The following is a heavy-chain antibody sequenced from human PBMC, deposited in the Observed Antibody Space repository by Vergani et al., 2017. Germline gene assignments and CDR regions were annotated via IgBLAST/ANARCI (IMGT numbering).Heavy chain of an antibody. Sequence: QVQLVESGGGVVQPGRSLRLSCAASGFTFGDHGIHWVRRAPGKGLEWVALISYDGTNKYYTNSLRGRFTISRDNSKSTLFLQMNSLRVEDMAVYYCARDRGDWRYSRYFYNYYMDVWGKGTMVTVSS. CDR3: ARDRGDWRYSRYFYNYYMDV. D-gene: IGHD2-8*02. V-gene: IGHV3-30-3*01. J-gene: IGHJ6*03. CDR2: ISYDGTNK. CDR1: GFTFGDHG.